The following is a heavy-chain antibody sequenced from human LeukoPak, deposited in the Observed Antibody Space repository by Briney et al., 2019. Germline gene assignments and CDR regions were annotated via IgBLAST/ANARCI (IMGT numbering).Heavy chain of an antibody. CDR2: ISSSSKTI. V-gene: IGHV3-48*01. CDR3: ARDQGIFDY. Sequence: PGGSLRLSCAASGFTFVSYSINWVRQAPGKGLEWVSYISSSSKTIYYADSVKGRFTISRDNAKNSLYMHMNSLTGENSAVYYCARDQGIFDYWGQGTLVTVSS. J-gene: IGHJ4*02. CDR1: GFTFVSYS.